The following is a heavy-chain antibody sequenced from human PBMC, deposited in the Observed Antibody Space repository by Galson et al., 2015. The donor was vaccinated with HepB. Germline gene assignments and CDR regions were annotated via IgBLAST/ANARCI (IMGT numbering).Heavy chain of an antibody. CDR3: AKHGTSWSFYFDC. V-gene: IGHV3-23*01. Sequence: SLRLSCAASGFTFSSYVMSWVRQAPGKGLEWVSGIRGGGGSTYYADSVKGRFTISRDSSKNTLYLQMNSLRAEDTAVYYCAKHGTSWSFYFDCWGQGTLVTVSS. CDR1: GFTFSSYV. J-gene: IGHJ4*02. CDR2: IRGGGGST. D-gene: IGHD6-13*01.